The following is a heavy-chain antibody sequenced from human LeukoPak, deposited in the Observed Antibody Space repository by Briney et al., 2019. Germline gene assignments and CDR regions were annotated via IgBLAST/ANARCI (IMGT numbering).Heavy chain of an antibody. J-gene: IGHJ5*02. CDR3: ARDGYFDWGNWFDP. CDR2: INPNSGGT. V-gene: IGHV1-2*02. D-gene: IGHD3-9*01. CDR1: GYTFTSYG. Sequence: ASVKVSCKASGYTFTSYGISWVRQAPGQGLEWMGWINPNSGGTNYAQKFQGRVTMTRDTSISTAYMELSRLRSDDTAVYYCARDGYFDWGNWFDPWGQGTLVTVSS.